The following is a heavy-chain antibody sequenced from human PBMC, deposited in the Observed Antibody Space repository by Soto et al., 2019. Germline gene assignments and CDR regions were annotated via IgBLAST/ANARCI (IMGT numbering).Heavy chain of an antibody. CDR2: IYHSGST. J-gene: IGHJ6*02. CDR1: GGSISSGGYS. Sequence: SETLSLTCAVSGGSISSGGYSWSWIRQPPGKGLEWIGYIYHSGSTYYNPSLKSRVTISVDRSKNQFSLKLSSVTAADTAVYYFGRGGSHQTGRGFYYFGMDGWGQGTTVTVSS. D-gene: IGHD3-10*01. CDR3: GRGGSHQTGRGFYYFGMDG. V-gene: IGHV4-30-2*01.